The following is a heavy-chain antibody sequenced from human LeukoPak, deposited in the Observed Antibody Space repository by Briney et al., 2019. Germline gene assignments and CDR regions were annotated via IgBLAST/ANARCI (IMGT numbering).Heavy chain of an antibody. D-gene: IGHD3-10*01. CDR1: GFTFSSYS. CDR3: ARDPLHNYYGSGSNFDY. V-gene: IGHV3-48*04. Sequence: PGGSLRLSCAASGFTFSSYSMNWVRQAPGKGLEWVSYISSSSSTIYYADSVKGRFTISRDNAKNSLYLQMNSLRAEDTAVYYCARDPLHNYYGSGSNFDYWGQGTLVTVSS. J-gene: IGHJ4*02. CDR2: ISSSSSTI.